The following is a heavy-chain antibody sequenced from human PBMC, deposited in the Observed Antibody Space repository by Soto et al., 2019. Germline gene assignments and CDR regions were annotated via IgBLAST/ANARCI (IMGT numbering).Heavy chain of an antibody. CDR3: ARVRAGYYDSSGYYYYGMDV. J-gene: IGHJ6*02. CDR1: GGSVSSGSYY. CDR2: IYYSGST. Sequence: QVQLQESGPGLVKPSETLSLTCTVSGGSVSSGSYYWSWIRQPPGKELEWIGYIYYSGSTNYNPSLKSRVTISVDTSKNPFSLKLSSVTAADTAVYYCARVRAGYYDSSGYYYYGMDVWGQGTTVTVSS. D-gene: IGHD3-22*01. V-gene: IGHV4-61*01.